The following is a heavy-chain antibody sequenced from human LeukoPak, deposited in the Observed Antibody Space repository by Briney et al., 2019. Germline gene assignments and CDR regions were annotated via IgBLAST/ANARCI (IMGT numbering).Heavy chain of an antibody. CDR2: FGRDDDEA. J-gene: IGHJ4*02. V-gene: IGHV1-24*01. Sequence: ASVKVSCKVSGYSLIELSIHWVRQAPGKGLEWIGGFGRDDDEAVYEQRFQGRVTMTEDTSTETAYMELSSLRSEDAAVYYCATDVTGTAPYDFWGQGTLVTVSS. CDR1: GYSLIELS. CDR3: ATDVTGTAPYDF. D-gene: IGHD1-7*01.